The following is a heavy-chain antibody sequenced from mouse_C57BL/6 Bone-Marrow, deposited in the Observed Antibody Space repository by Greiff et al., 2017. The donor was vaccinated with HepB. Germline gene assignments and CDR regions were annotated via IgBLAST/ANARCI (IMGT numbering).Heavy chain of an antibody. CDR2: INPSSGYT. D-gene: IGHD5-1*01. J-gene: IGHJ4*01. CDR1: GYTFTSYW. CDR3: ARVRLEYPYYAMDY. Sequence: QVHVKQSGAELAKPGASVKLSCKASGYTFTSYWMHWVKQRPGQGLEWIGYINPSSGYTKYNQKFKDKATLTADKSSSTAYMQLSSLTYEDSAVYYCARVRLEYPYYAMDYWGQGTSVTVSS. V-gene: IGHV1-7*01.